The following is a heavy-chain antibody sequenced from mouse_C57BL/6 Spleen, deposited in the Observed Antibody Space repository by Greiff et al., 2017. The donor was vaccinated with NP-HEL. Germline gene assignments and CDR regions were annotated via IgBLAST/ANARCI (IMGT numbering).Heavy chain of an antibody. CDR1: GYTFTDYE. D-gene: IGHD1-1*01. CDR2: IDPETGGT. Sequence: VQLQQSGAELVRPGASVTLSCKASGYTFTDYEMHWVKQTPVHGLEWIGAIDPETGGTAYNQKFKGKAILTADKSSSTAYMELRSLTSEDSAVYYCTRSPIYEGFAYWGQGTLVTVSA. J-gene: IGHJ3*01. V-gene: IGHV1-15*01. CDR3: TRSPIYEGFAY.